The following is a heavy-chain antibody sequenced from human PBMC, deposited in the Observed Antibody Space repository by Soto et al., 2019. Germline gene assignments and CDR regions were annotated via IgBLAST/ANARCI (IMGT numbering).Heavy chain of an antibody. J-gene: IGHJ4*02. CDR3: ARGPGGFDY. V-gene: IGHV1-69*06. CDR2: LVPVFGTA. CDR1: GGTFSSLA. Sequence: QVQLVQSGAEVKKPGSSVKVSCKASGGTFSSLAISWVRQAPGQGLEWMGGLVPVFGTANYAQKFQDRVTITADKSPSPSYMEVSSLSSEDTAVESWARGPGGFDYWGQGTLVTVSS.